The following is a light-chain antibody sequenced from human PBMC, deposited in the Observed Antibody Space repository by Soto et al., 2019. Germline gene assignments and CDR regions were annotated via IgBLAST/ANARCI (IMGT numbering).Light chain of an antibody. CDR2: STN. V-gene: IGLV8-61*01. CDR3: VLYMGSGLSV. CDR1: SGSVSTSYY. J-gene: IGLJ2*01. Sequence: QAVVTQEPSFSVSPGGTVTLTCGLSSGSVSTSYYPSWYQQTPGQAPRTLIYSTNTRSSGVPDRFSGSNLGNKAALTITGAQADDESDYYCVLYMGSGLSVFGGGTKLTVL.